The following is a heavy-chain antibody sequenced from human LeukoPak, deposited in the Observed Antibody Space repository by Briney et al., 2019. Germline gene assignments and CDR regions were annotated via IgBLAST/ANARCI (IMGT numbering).Heavy chain of an antibody. V-gene: IGHV4-38-2*02. CDR1: GYSISSGYY. CDR2: IYHSGST. J-gene: IGHJ4*02. CDR3: ARVENLWGLRYFDWTYYFDY. Sequence: SETLSLTCTVSGYSISSGYYWGWIRQPPGKGLEWIGSIYHSGSTYYNPSLKSRVTISVDTSKNQFSLKLSSVTAADTAVYYCARVENLWGLRYFDWTYYFDYWGQGTLVTVSS. D-gene: IGHD3-9*01.